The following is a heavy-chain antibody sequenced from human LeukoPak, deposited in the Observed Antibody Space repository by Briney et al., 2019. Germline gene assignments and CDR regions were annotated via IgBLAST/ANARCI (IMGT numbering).Heavy chain of an antibody. CDR2: IYYSGGT. CDR1: GGSISSSSYY. Sequence: SETLSLTCTVSGGSISSSSYYWGWIRQPPGKGLEWIGSIYYSGGTYYNPSLKSRVTISVDTSKNLFSLKLSSVTAADTAVYYCARDNDSGWGAFDIWGQGTMVTVSS. J-gene: IGHJ3*02. D-gene: IGHD7-27*01. CDR3: ARDNDSGWGAFDI. V-gene: IGHV4-39*02.